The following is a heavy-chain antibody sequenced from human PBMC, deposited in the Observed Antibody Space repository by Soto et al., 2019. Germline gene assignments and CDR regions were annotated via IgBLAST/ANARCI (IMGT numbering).Heavy chain of an antibody. CDR2: IIPILGIA. J-gene: IGHJ4*02. CDR3: ARLGDVLRYFDWLSPNSYFDY. Sequence: QVQLVQSGAEVKKPGSSVKVSCKASGGTFSSYTISWVRQAPGQGLEWMGRIIPILGIANYAQKFQGRVTITADKSTSTAYMELSSLRSDDTAVYYFARLGDVLRYFDWLSPNSYFDYWGQGTLVTVSS. V-gene: IGHV1-69*02. CDR1: GGTFSSYT. D-gene: IGHD3-9*01.